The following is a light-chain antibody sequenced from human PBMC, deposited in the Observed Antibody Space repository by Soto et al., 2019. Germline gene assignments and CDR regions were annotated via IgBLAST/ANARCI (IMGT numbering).Light chain of an antibody. Sequence: QSVLTQSPSASASLGASVKLTCTLSSGHSSYAIAWHQQQPEKGPRYLMKLNSDGSHSKGDGLPDRFSGSSSGAERYLTISSLQSEDEADYCCQTWGTGIRVFGGGTKLTVL. CDR1: SGHSSYA. CDR3: QTWGTGIRV. J-gene: IGLJ3*02. V-gene: IGLV4-69*01. CDR2: LNSDGSH.